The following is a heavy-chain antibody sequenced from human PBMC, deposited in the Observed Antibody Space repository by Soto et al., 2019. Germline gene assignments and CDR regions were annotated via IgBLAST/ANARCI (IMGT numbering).Heavy chain of an antibody. D-gene: IGHD3-3*01. CDR2: IYYSGST. V-gene: IGHV4-39*01. J-gene: IGHJ6*02. CDR1: GGSISSSSYY. CDR3: TRQAVLRFLEWLSGGDYYYYGMDV. Sequence: SETLSLTCTVSGGSISSSSYYWGWIRQPPGKGLEWIGSIYYSGSTYYNPTLKSRVTISVDTSKNQFSLKLSSVTAADTAVYYCTRQAVLRFLEWLSGGDYYYYGMDVWGQGTTVTVSS.